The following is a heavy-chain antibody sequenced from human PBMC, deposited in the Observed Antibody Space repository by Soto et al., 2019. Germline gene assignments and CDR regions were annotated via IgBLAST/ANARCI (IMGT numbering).Heavy chain of an antibody. J-gene: IGHJ4*02. V-gene: IGHV4-39*07. D-gene: IGHD2-15*01. CDR1: GVSISSSSYY. CDR3: ARRYGGTFDY. Sequence: SETLSLTCTVSGVSISSSSYYWGWIRQPPGKGLEWIGSIYYSGSTNYNPSLKSRVTISVDTSKNQFSLKLSSVTAADTAVYYCARRYGGTFDYWGQGTLVTVSS. CDR2: IYYSGST.